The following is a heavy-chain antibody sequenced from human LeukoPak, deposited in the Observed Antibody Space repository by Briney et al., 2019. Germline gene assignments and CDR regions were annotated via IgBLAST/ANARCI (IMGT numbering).Heavy chain of an antibody. CDR1: GGFFRGYY. CDR3: ARGKPIVLVPAAKAEFDP. J-gene: IGHJ5*02. D-gene: IGHD2-2*01. V-gene: IGHV4-34*01. CDR2: INHSGST. Sequence: PSETLSLTCAVYGGFFRGYYWSWTRHPPGKGLEWLGEINHSGSTNYNPSLKSRVTISVDTSKNQFSLKLSSVTAADTAVYYCARGKPIVLVPAAKAEFDPWGQGTLVTVSS.